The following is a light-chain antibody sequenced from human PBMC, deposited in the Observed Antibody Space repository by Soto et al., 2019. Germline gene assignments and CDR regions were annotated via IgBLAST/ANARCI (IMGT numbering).Light chain of an antibody. Sequence: ESVLTQSPGTLSLSPGERSTLSCMAIQSVSSSYLAWYQQKPGQAPRLLIYGASSRATGIPERFSGSGSGTDFTLTISRLEPEDFEVYYCQQYGSSPRTFGQGTKVDIK. CDR3: QQYGSSPRT. V-gene: IGKV3-20*01. J-gene: IGKJ1*01. CDR1: QSVSSSY. CDR2: GAS.